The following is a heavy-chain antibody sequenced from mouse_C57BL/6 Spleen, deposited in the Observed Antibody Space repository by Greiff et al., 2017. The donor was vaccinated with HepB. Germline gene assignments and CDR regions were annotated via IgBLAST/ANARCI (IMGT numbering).Heavy chain of an antibody. V-gene: IGHV1-54*01. CDR3: ARGTGTFFDY. J-gene: IGHJ2*01. CDR1: GYAFTNYL. D-gene: IGHD4-1*01. CDR2: INPGSGGT. Sequence: QVQLQQSGAELVWPGTSVKVSCKASGYAFTNYLIEWVKQRPGQGLEWIGVINPGSGGTNYNEKFKGKATLTADKSSSTAYMQLSSLTSEDSAVYFCARGTGTFFDYWGQGTTLTVSS.